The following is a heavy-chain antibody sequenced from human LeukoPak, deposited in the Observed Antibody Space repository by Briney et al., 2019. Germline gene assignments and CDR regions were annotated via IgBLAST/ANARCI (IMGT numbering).Heavy chain of an antibody. CDR1: GFTFNSYD. V-gene: IGHV3-13*01. J-gene: IGHJ4*02. CDR3: ARATGYSYAYTFDY. CDR2: IGTAGDT. Sequence: PGGSLRLSCAASGFTFNSYDMHWVRQATGKGLEWVSAIGTAGDTYYPGSVKGRFTISRENAKNSLFLQMNSLRAGDTAVYYCARATGYSYAYTFDYWGQGTLVTVSS. D-gene: IGHD5-18*01.